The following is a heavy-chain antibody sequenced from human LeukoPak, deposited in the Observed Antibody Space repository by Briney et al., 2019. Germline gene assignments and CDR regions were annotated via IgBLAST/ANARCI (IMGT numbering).Heavy chain of an antibody. CDR2: ISGSGGST. Sequence: GGSLRLSCAASGFTFSSYAMSWVRQAPGKGLEWVSAISGSGGSTYYADSVKGRSTISRDNSKNTLYLQMNSLRAEDTAVYYCANRDGYNYPGGYWGQGTLVTVSS. CDR1: GFTFSSYA. CDR3: ANRDGYNYPGGY. D-gene: IGHD5-24*01. J-gene: IGHJ4*02. V-gene: IGHV3-23*01.